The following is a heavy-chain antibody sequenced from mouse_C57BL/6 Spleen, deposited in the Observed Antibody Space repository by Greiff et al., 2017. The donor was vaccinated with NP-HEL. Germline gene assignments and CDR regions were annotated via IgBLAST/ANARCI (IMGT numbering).Heavy chain of an antibody. D-gene: IGHD4-1*01. CDR2: ISYDGSN. CDR1: GYSITSGYY. V-gene: IGHV3-6*01. CDR3: ARELTGLFDY. J-gene: IGHJ2*01. Sequence: DVHLVESGPGLVKPSQSLSLTCSVTGYSITSGYYWNWIRQFPGNKLEWMGYISYDGSNNYNPSLKNRISITRDTSKNQFFLKLNSVTTEDTATYYCARELTGLFDYWGQGTTLTVSS.